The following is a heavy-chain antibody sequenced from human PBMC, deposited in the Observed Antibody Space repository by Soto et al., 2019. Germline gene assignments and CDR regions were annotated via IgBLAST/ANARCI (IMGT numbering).Heavy chain of an antibody. CDR1: GFIFSNYG. CDR3: ARGTGQQAPDFFDC. J-gene: IGHJ4*02. Sequence: QVQLVESGGGVVQPGRSLRLSCVASGFIFSNYGMHWVRQAPGKGLEWVAVLWYDGSKDYYVDSVRGRFTISRDNSKNTLYLQMNNLRAEDTAVYSCARGTGQQAPDFFDCWGQGAQVTVSA. D-gene: IGHD6-13*01. V-gene: IGHV3-33*01. CDR2: LWYDGSKD.